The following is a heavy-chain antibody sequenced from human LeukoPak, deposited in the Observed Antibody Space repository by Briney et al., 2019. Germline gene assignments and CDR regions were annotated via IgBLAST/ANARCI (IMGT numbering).Heavy chain of an antibody. CDR3: ARDPLYVGVDLYYYGMDV. D-gene: IGHD3-3*01. Sequence: SVKVSCKASRGTFSSYAISWVRQAPGQGLEWTGGIIPIFGTANYAQKLQGRVTITADESTSTAYMELSSLRSEDTAVYYCARDPLYVGVDLYYYGMDVWGQGTTVTVSS. J-gene: IGHJ6*02. CDR2: IIPIFGTA. V-gene: IGHV1-69*13. CDR1: RGTFSSYA.